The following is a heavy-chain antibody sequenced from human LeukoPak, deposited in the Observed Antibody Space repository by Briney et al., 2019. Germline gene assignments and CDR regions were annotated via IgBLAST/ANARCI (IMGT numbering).Heavy chain of an antibody. V-gene: IGHV1-69*06. CDR1: GGTFSSYA. Sequence: GASVKVSCEASGGTFSSYAISWVRQAPGQGLEWMGGIIPIFGTANYAQKFQGRVTITADKSTSTAYMELSSLRSEDTAVYYCARDLGYSYVEYYFDYWGQGTLVTVSS. D-gene: IGHD5-18*01. J-gene: IGHJ4*02. CDR2: IIPIFGTA. CDR3: ARDLGYSYVEYYFDY.